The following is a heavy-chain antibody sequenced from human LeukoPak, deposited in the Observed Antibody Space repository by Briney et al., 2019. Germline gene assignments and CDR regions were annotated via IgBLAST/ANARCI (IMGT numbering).Heavy chain of an antibody. CDR1: AFTFSSYA. J-gene: IGHJ4*02. D-gene: IGHD2-21*01. CDR2: ISGGGANT. CDR3: AKCDLDWGRGFIHY. Sequence: GGSLTLSCAASAFTFSSYAMRWVRQAPGKGREWVLDISGGGANTYYADYVKDRFTISRDNSKNTLYLKMNRLRAEDTAVYHCAKCDLDWGRGFIHYWGQGPLVGVSS. V-gene: IGHV3-23*01.